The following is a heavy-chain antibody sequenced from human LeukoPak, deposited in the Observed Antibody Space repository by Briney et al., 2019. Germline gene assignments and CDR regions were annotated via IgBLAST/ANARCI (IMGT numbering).Heavy chain of an antibody. CDR3: ARRFGYSYGYYNWFDP. J-gene: IGHJ5*02. D-gene: IGHD5-18*01. V-gene: IGHV1-69*13. Sequence: ASVKVSCKASGGTFSSYAISWVRQAPGQGLEWMGGIIPIFGTANYAQKFQGRVTITADESTSTAYMELSSLRSEDTAVYYCARRFGYSYGYYNWFDPWGQGPWSPSPQ. CDR2: IIPIFGTA. CDR1: GGTFSSYA.